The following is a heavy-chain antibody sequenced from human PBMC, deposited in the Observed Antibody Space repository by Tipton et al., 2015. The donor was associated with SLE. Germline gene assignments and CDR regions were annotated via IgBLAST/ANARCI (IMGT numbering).Heavy chain of an antibody. CDR3: ARDRNWGFAGGFDY. Sequence: TLSLTCTVSGGSISSGSYYWSWIRQPAGKGLEWIGRIYTSGSTNYNPSLKSRVTISVDTSKNQFSLKLSSVTAADTAVYYCARDRNWGFAGGFDYWGQGTLVTVSS. CDR1: GGSISSGSYY. J-gene: IGHJ4*02. CDR2: IYTSGST. V-gene: IGHV4-61*02. D-gene: IGHD7-27*01.